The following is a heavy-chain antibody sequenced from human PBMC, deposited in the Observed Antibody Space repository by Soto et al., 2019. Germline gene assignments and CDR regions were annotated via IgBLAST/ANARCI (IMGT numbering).Heavy chain of an antibody. CDR2: INHSGST. D-gene: IGHD3-10*01. CDR1: GGSFSGYY. Sequence: SETLSLTCAVYGGSFSGYYWSWIRQPPGKGLEWIGEINHSGSTNYNPSLKSRVTISVDTSKNQFSLKLSSVTAADTAVYYCARGRNTMVRGGWGNYGMDVWGQGTTVTVSS. J-gene: IGHJ6*02. CDR3: ARGRNTMVRGGWGNYGMDV. V-gene: IGHV4-34*01.